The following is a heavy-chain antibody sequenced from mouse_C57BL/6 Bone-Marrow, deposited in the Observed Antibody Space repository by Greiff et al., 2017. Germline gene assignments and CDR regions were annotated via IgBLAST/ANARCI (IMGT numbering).Heavy chain of an antibody. Sequence: EVQGVESGGGLVKPGGSLKLSCAASGFTFSSYAMSWVRQTPEKRLEWVATISDGGSYTYYPDNVKGRFTISRDNAKNNLYLQMSHLKSEDTAMYYCANYAWGQGTLVTVSA. J-gene: IGHJ3*01. CDR1: GFTFSSYA. CDR3: ANYA. D-gene: IGHD2-4*01. V-gene: IGHV5-4*01. CDR2: ISDGGSYT.